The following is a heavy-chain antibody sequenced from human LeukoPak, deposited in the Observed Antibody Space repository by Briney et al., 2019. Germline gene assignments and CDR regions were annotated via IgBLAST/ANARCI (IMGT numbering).Heavy chain of an antibody. V-gene: IGHV4-4*02. CDR2: IYHSGST. J-gene: IGHJ3*02. CDR3: ARDMGVVVVAATPGAFDI. D-gene: IGHD2-15*01. Sequence: SETLSLTCAVSGGSISSSNWWSWVRQPPGKGLEWIGEIYHSGSTNYNPSLKSRVTISVDKSKNQFSLKLSSVTAADTAVYYCARDMGVVVVAATPGAFDIWGQGTMVTVSS. CDR1: GGSISSSNW.